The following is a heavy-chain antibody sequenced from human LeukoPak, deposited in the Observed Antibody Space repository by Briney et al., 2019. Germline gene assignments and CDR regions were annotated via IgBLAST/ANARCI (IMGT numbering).Heavy chain of an antibody. CDR3: ARAPRITIFGVVKNWFDP. V-gene: IGHV4-39*07. CDR2: IYYSGST. J-gene: IGHJ5*02. D-gene: IGHD3-3*01. Sequence: SETLSLTCTVSGGSISSYYWGWIRQPPGKGLEWIGSIYYSGSTYYNPSLKSRVTISVDTSKNQFSLKLSSVTAADTAVYYCARAPRITIFGVVKNWFDPWGQGTLVTVSS. CDR1: GGSISSYY.